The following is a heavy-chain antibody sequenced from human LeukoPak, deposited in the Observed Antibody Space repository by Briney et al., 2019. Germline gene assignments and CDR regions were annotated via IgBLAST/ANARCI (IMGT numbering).Heavy chain of an antibody. Sequence: SETLSLTCAVYGGSFSGYYWSWIRQPPGKGLEWIGEINHSGSTNYNPSLKSRVTISVDTSKNQFSLKLSSVTAADTAVYYCARGLAARRAAAIGRYYFVYWGQGTLVTVSS. CDR1: GGSFSGYY. CDR2: INHSGST. CDR3: ARGLAARRAAAIGRYYFVY. V-gene: IGHV4-34*01. D-gene: IGHD6-6*01. J-gene: IGHJ4*02.